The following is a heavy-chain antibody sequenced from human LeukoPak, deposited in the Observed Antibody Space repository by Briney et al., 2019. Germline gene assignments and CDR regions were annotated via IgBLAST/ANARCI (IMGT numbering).Heavy chain of an antibody. J-gene: IGHJ3*02. CDR3: ARDHRGYYGGNSGSVFDI. V-gene: IGHV3-33*01. D-gene: IGHD4-23*01. CDR1: EFSFSHYG. Sequence: PGGSLRLSCAASEFSFSHYGMHWVRQAPGRGLEWVAFISYDGTNKYYTDSVKGRFSVSRDNSKKTLNLQMNSLRAEDTAVYYCARDHRGYYGGNSGSVFDIWGQGTMVTVSS. CDR2: ISYDGTNK.